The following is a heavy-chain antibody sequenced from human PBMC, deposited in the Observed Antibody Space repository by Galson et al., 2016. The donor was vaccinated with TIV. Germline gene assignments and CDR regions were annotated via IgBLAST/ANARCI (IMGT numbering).Heavy chain of an antibody. D-gene: IGHD5-18*01. CDR1: GGSFSTHT. CDR3: AKDRNTALDTYYYYYGMDV. J-gene: IGHJ6*02. CDR2: IVPLFRTT. Sequence: CKASGGSFSTHTFNWVRQAPGQGLEWMGGIVPLFRTTNYAQKFQGRVTFTADGSSSTAYMEVSRLTSDDTAVYYCAKDRNTALDTYYYYYGMDVWGQGTTVTVSS. V-gene: IGHV1-69*01.